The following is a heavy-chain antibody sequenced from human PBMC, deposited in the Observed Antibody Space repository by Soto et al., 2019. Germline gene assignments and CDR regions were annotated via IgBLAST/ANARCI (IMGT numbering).Heavy chain of an antibody. J-gene: IGHJ4*02. D-gene: IGHD6-25*01. CDR2: ISGSGGST. Sequence: EVQLLESGGGLVQPGGSLRLSCAVSGFTFNNYAMSWVRQAPGKGLEWISAISGSGGSTYHADSVKGRFTSSRDNSRETLYLQMDTLRVADTARYYCAKGSASGAPYYFDYWGQGTLVTVCS. CDR1: GFTFNNYA. CDR3: AKGSASGAPYYFDY. V-gene: IGHV3-23*01.